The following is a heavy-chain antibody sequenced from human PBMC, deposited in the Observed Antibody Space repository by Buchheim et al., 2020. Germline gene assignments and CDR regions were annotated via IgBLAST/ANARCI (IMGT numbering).Heavy chain of an antibody. CDR3: ARTLWFGELLPYYFDY. V-gene: IGHV3-7*01. J-gene: IGHJ4*02. CDR1: GFTFSSYW. Sequence: EVQLVESGGGLVQPGGSLRLSCAASGFTFSSYWMSWVRQAPGKGLEWVANIKQDGSEKYYVDSVKGRFTISRDNAKNSLYLQMNSLRAEDTAVYYCARTLWFGELLPYYFDYWGQGTL. CDR2: IKQDGSEK. D-gene: IGHD3-10*01.